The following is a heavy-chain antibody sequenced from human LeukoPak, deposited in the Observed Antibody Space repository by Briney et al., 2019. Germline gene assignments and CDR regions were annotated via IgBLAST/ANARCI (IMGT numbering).Heavy chain of an antibody. D-gene: IGHD5-18*01. CDR1: GGSIRSSSYY. CDR2: IDYSGST. V-gene: IGHV4-39*01. Sequence: PSETLSLTCTVSGGSIRSSSYYWGWIRQPPGKRLEWIGSIDYSGSTYYNPSLKSRVTISSDTAKNQFTLKLSSETAVDTAVYYCVRQRGYRYGEIDYWGQGTLVTVSS. CDR3: VRQRGYRYGEIDY. J-gene: IGHJ4*02.